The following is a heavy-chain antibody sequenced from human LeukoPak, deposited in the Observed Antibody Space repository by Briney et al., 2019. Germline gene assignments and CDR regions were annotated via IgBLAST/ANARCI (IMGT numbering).Heavy chain of an antibody. Sequence: SVKVSCKASGGTFSSYAISWVRQAPGQGLEWTGGIIPIFGTANYAQKFQGRVTITADESTSTAYMELSSLRSEDTAVYYCARESRQQLVLRYWGQETLVTVSS. D-gene: IGHD6-13*01. CDR1: GGTFSSYA. CDR3: ARESRQQLVLRY. V-gene: IGHV1-69*13. J-gene: IGHJ4*02. CDR2: IIPIFGTA.